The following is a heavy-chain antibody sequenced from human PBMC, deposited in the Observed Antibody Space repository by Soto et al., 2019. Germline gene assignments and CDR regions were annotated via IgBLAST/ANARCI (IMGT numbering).Heavy chain of an antibody. J-gene: IGHJ6*02. CDR3: AREHHYGRSSYGTEL. V-gene: IGHV1-18*04. CDR1: GYTFTSYG. CDR2: ISSYNGNT. D-gene: IGHD3-10*01. Sequence: GASVKVSCKASGYTFTSYGFSWVRQAPGQGLEWMGWISSYNGNTNYAQKLQGRVTMTTDTSTSIASLQLRSLRSDDTAVYYCAREHHYGRSSYGTELSGQGTTVIISS.